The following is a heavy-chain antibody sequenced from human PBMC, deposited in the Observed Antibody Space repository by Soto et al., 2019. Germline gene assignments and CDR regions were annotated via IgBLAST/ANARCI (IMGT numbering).Heavy chain of an antibody. Sequence: ASVKVSCKVSGYTLTELSMHWVRQAPGKGLEWMGGFDPEDGETIYAQKFQGRVTMTEDTSTDTAYMELSSLRSEDTAVYYCATDLLVVTATYYYYYGMDVWGQGTTVTVSS. D-gene: IGHD2-21*02. CDR3: ATDLLVVTATYYYYYGMDV. CDR1: GYTLTELS. J-gene: IGHJ6*02. V-gene: IGHV1-24*01. CDR2: FDPEDGET.